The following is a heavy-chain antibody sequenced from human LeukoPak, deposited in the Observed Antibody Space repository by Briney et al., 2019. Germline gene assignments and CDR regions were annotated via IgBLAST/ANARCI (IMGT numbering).Heavy chain of an antibody. J-gene: IGHJ4*02. CDR1: GYTFTSYG. CDR3: ARDLVLDPGIAAAGTVKVDY. CDR2: ISAYNGNT. Sequence: SVKVSCKASGYTFTSYGISWVRQAPGQGLEWMGWISAYNGNTNYAQKLQGRVTMTTDTSTSTAYMELRSLRSDDTAVYYCARDLVLDPGIAAAGTVKVDYWGQGTLVTVSS. D-gene: IGHD6-13*01. V-gene: IGHV1-18*01.